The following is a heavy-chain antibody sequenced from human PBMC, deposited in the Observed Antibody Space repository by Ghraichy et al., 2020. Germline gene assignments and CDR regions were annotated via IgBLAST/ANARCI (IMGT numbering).Heavy chain of an antibody. CDR3: ARETSTGAFDY. V-gene: IGHV3-30-3*01. D-gene: IGHD2-8*02. CDR1: GFTFSSYA. Sequence: GGSLRLSCAASGFTFSSYAMHWVRQAPGKGLEWVAVISYDGSNKYYADSVKGRFTISRDNSKNTQYLQMNSLRAEDTAVYYCARETSTGAFDYWGQGTLVSVSS. J-gene: IGHJ4*02. CDR2: ISYDGSNK.